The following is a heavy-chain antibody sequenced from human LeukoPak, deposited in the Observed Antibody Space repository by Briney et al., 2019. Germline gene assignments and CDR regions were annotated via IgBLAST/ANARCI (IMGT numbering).Heavy chain of an antibody. Sequence: ASVKVSCQASGYTFSSYDINWVRQATGQGLEWMGWMNPNSGNTGYAQKFQGRVTMTRNTSISTAYMELSSLRSEDTAVYYCARFGRVYYGSGSYYYYYYYMDVWGKGTTVTISS. J-gene: IGHJ6*03. CDR1: GYTFSSYD. V-gene: IGHV1-8*01. CDR2: MNPNSGNT. D-gene: IGHD3-10*01. CDR3: ARFGRVYYGSGSYYYYYYYMDV.